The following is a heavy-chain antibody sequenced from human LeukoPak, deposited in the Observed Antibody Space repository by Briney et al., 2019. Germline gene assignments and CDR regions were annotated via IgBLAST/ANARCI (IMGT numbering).Heavy chain of an antibody. D-gene: IGHD2-2*01. V-gene: IGHV1-2*02. J-gene: IGHJ4*02. Sequence: GASVTVSCKPSVYTFTGYYMHWVRQAPGQGLEWMGWINPNSGGTNYAQKFQGRVTMTRDTSISTAYMELSRLRSDDTAVYYCARAVGVVVPADYWGQGTLVTVSS. CDR3: ARAVGVVVPADY. CDR1: VYTFTGYY. CDR2: INPNSGGT.